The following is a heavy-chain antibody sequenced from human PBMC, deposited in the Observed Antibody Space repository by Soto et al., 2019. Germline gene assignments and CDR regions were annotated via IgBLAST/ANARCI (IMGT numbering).Heavy chain of an antibody. CDR2: MNPNRGNT. J-gene: IGHJ5*02. Sequence: ASVKVSCKASGYTFTSHDINWVRQATGQELEWMGWMNPNRGNTGYAQKFQGRVTMTRSTSISTAYMELSNLRSEDTAVYYCVRGYPYSSGPWGQGTLVTVSS. V-gene: IGHV1-8*01. D-gene: IGHD3-22*01. CDR1: GYTFTSHD. CDR3: VRGYPYSSGP.